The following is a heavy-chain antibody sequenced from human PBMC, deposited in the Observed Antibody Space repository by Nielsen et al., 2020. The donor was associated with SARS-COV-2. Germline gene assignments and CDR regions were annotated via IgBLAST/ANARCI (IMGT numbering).Heavy chain of an antibody. J-gene: IGHJ4*02. CDR1: GYSFTSYW. D-gene: IGHD3-22*01. CDR2: IDPSDSYT. Sequence: GESLKISCKGSGYSFTSYWISWVRQMPGKGLEWMGRIDPSDSYTTYSPSFQGHVTISADKSISTAYLQWSSLKASDTAMYYCARALYYYDSPFDYWGQGTLVTVSS. CDR3: ARALYYYDSPFDY. V-gene: IGHV5-10-1*01.